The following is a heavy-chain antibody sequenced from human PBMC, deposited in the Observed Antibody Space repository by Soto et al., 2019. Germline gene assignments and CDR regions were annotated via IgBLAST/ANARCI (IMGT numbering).Heavy chain of an antibody. CDR1: GDSISSGGYY. CDR2: IYYSGST. CDR3: AREVPTPYFLEY. D-gene: IGHD2-8*01. J-gene: IGHJ4*02. Sequence: QVQLQESGPGLVKPSQTLSLTCTVSGDSISSGGYYWSWIRQHPGKGLEWIGYIYYSGSTYYNPSLNSRLTISVDTSKNQFSLKLSSVTAADTAVYYCAREVPTPYFLEYWGQGTLVTVSS. V-gene: IGHV4-31*03.